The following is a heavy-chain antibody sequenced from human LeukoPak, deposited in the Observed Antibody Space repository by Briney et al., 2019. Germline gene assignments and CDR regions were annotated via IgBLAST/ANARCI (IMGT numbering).Heavy chain of an antibody. CDR1: GFTFDDYG. CDR2: INWNGGST. CDR3: ARGGANDAFDI. D-gene: IGHD3-16*01. J-gene: IGHJ3*02. V-gene: IGHV3-20*04. Sequence: GGSLRLSCAASGFTFDDYGMSWVRHAPGKGLEWVSGINWNGGSTGYADSVKGRFTISRDNAKNSLYLQMNSLRAEDTASYYCARGGANDAFDIWGQGTMVTVSS.